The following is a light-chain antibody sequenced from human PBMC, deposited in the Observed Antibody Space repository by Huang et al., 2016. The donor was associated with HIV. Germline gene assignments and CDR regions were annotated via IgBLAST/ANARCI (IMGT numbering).Light chain of an antibody. CDR2: GAS. CDR1: QSVNSK. V-gene: IGKV3-15*01. J-gene: IGKJ2*01. CDR3: QQYSKWPPNT. Sequence: EIVMPQSPATLALSPGERATLSCRASQSVNSKLAWYQQKPGQAPSLLIYGASTRATGVPGRFSGSGSGTEFTLTISSLQSEDFAVYYCQQYSKWPPNTFGQGTKLESK.